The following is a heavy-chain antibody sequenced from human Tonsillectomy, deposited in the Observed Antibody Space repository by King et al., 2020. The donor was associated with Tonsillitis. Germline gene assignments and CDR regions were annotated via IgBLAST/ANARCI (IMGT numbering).Heavy chain of an antibody. CDR2: IVVGSGNT. Sequence: QLVESGPEVKKPGTSVKVSCKASGFTFTSSAMQWERQARGQRLEWIGWIVVGSGNTNYAQKFQERVTITRDMSTTTAYMELSSLRSEDTAVYYCAARSGYSYGGVWGQGTLVTVSS. J-gene: IGHJ4*02. CDR3: AARSGYSYGGV. CDR1: GFTFTSSA. V-gene: IGHV1-58*02. D-gene: IGHD5-18*01.